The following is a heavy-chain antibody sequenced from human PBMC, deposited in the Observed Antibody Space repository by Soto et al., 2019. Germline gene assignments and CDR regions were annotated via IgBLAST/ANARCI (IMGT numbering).Heavy chain of an antibody. Sequence: ASVKVSCKASGYTFTGYYMHWVRQAPGQGLEWMGWINPNSGGTNYAQKFQGWVTMTRDTSISTAYMELIRLRSDDTAVYYCARVYCSSTSCYAFDIWGQGTMVTVSS. CDR3: ARVYCSSTSCYAFDI. CDR1: GYTFTGYY. V-gene: IGHV1-2*04. J-gene: IGHJ3*02. CDR2: INPNSGGT. D-gene: IGHD2-2*01.